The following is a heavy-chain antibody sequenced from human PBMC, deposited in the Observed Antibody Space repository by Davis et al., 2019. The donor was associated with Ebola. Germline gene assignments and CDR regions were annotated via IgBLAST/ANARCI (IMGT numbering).Heavy chain of an antibody. J-gene: IGHJ6*02. D-gene: IGHD2-8*01. CDR1: GFTFSSYA. V-gene: IGHV3-23*01. CDR2: ISGSGGST. CDR3: ARGQGYCTNGVCLGGYYYYGMDV. Sequence: PGGSLRLSCAASGFTFSSYAMSWVRQAPGKGLEWVSAISGSGGSTYYADSVKGRFTISRDNAKNSLYLQMSSLRAEDTAVYYCARGQGYCTNGVCLGGYYYYGMDVWGQGATVTVSS.